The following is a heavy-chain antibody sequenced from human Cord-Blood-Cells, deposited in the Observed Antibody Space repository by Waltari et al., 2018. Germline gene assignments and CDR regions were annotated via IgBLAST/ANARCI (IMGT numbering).Heavy chain of an antibody. Sequence: LVKPSATLSLTCTVSGGSISSSSYYWGWIRQPPGKGLEWIGSIYYSGSTYYNPSLKSRVTISVDTSKNQFSLKLSSVTAADTAVYYCARHYYDFWSDAFDIWGQGTMVTVSS. CDR2: IYYSGST. CDR1: GGSISSSSYY. D-gene: IGHD3-3*01. CDR3: ARHYYDFWSDAFDI. J-gene: IGHJ3*02. V-gene: IGHV4-39*01.